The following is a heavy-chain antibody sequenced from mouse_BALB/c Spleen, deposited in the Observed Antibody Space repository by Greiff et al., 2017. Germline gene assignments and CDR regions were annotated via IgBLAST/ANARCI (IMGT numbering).Heavy chain of an antibody. CDR1: GFTFSSYG. CDR2: ISSGGSYT. Sequence: EVQLQESGGDLVKPGGSLKLSCAASGFTFSSYGMSWVRQTPDKRLEWVATISSGGSYTYYPDSVKGRFTISRDNAKNTLYLQMSSLKSEDTAMYYCARGITTVVATRDFDYWGQGTTLTVSS. D-gene: IGHD1-1*01. CDR3: ARGITTVVATRDFDY. V-gene: IGHV5-6*01. J-gene: IGHJ2*01.